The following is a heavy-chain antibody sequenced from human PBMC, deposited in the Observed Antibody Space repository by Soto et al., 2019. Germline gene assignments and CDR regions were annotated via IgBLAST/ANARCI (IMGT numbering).Heavy chain of an antibody. V-gene: IGHV4-31*03. Sequence: SETLSLTCTVSGGSISSGGYYWSWIRQHPGKGLEWIGYIYYSGSTYYNPSLKSRVTISVDTSKNQFSLKLSSVTAADTAVYYCARDTLYGLHYFDYWGQGTLVTVSS. CDR1: GGSISSGGYY. D-gene: IGHD4-17*01. J-gene: IGHJ4*02. CDR3: ARDTLYGLHYFDY. CDR2: IYYSGST.